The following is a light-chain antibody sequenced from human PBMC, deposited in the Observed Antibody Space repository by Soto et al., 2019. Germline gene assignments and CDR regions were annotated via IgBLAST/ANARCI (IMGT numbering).Light chain of an antibody. Sequence: SALTQPASVSGSPGQSITISCTGTSSDVGSYNLVSWYQQHPGKAPKLMIYEVSKRTSGVSNRSSGSKSGNTASLTISGLQAEDEADYYCCSYAGSSTLVFGGWTKLTVL. CDR2: EVS. CDR3: CSYAGSSTLV. CDR1: SSDVGSYNL. V-gene: IGLV2-23*02. J-gene: IGLJ2*01.